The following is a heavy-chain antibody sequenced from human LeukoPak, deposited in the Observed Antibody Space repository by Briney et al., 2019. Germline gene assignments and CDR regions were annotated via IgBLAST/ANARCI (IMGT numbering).Heavy chain of an antibody. CDR1: GGTFSSYA. Sequence: ASVKVSCKASGGTFSSYAISWVRQAPGQGLEWMGRIIPILGIANYAQKFQGRVTITADKSTSTAYMELSSLRSEDTAVYYCASVMLGGARGGFDYWGQGTLVTVSS. CDR3: ASVMLGGARGGFDY. D-gene: IGHD3-16*01. CDR2: IIPILGIA. J-gene: IGHJ4*02. V-gene: IGHV1-69*04.